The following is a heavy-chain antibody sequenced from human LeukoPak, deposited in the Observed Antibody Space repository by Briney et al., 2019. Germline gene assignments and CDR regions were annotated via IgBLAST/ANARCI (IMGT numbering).Heavy chain of an antibody. V-gene: IGHV4-59*08. J-gene: IGHJ4*02. CDR2: IYYTGST. D-gene: IGHD6-6*01. CDR3: ATIAGSSSY. CDR1: GGSFSAYY. Sequence: SETLSLTCTVSGGSFSAYYWTWFRQPPGKELEWVGYIYYTGSTNCNPSLKSRVTISVDTSNYQFSLKLSSVTAADTAVYYCATIAGSSSYWGQGTLVTVSS.